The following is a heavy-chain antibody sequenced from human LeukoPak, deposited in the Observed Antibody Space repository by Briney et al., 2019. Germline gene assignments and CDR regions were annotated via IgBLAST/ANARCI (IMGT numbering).Heavy chain of an antibody. CDR3: ASLSSGWPFDY. CDR2: IYYSGST. V-gene: IGHV4-59*01. D-gene: IGHD6-19*01. J-gene: IGHJ4*02. CDR1: GVSISSYY. Sequence: SETLSLTCTVSGVSISSYYWSWVRQPPGKGLEWIGYIYYSGSTNYNPSLKSRVTISVDTSKNQFSLKLSSVTAADTAVYYCASLSSGWPFDYWGQGTLVTVSS.